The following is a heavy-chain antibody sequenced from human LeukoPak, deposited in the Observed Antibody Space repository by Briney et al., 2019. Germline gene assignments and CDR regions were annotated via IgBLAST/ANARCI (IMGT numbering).Heavy chain of an antibody. J-gene: IGHJ4*02. CDR2: ISSSSSYI. Sequence: PGGSLRLSCAASGFTFSSYSMNWVRQAPGKGLEWVSSISSSSSYIYYADSVKGRFTISRDNAKNSLYLQMNSLRAKDTAVYYCARAHLDFWSGYPPNFDSWGQGTLVTVSS. CDR3: ARAHLDFWSGYPPNFDS. V-gene: IGHV3-21*01. CDR1: GFTFSSYS. D-gene: IGHD3-3*01.